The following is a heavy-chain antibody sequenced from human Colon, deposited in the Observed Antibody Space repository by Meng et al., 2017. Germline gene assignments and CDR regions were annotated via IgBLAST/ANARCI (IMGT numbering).Heavy chain of an antibody. CDR3: ARGYRGSTYFAY. CDR2: IYDNGYT. V-gene: IGHV4-30-2*01. D-gene: IGHD3-16*01. Sequence: QLQLQESGSRLVKPSQTLSLTCAVSGDSVTTTLSSWSWIRQPPGKRLEWIGNIYDNGYTYYSPSLRSRVTISVDRSNNQFSLNLNSVTAADTAVYFCARGYRGSTYFAYWGQGILVTVSS. CDR1: GDSVTTTLSS. J-gene: IGHJ4*02.